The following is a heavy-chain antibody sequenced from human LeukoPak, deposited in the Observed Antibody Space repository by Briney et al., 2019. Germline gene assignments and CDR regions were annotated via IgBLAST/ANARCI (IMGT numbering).Heavy chain of an antibody. V-gene: IGHV4-34*01. D-gene: IGHD4-17*01. Sequence: SETLSLTCAVYGGSFSGYYWSWIRQPPGNGLEWIGEINHSGSTNYNPSLKSRVTISVDTSKNQFSLKLSSVTAADTAVYYCAISSYGDYSVYWGQGTLVTVSS. CDR2: INHSGST. CDR3: AISSYGDYSVY. CDR1: GGSFSGYY. J-gene: IGHJ4*02.